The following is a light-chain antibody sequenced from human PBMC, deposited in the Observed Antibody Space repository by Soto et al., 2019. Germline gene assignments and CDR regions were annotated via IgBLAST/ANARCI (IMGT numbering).Light chain of an antibody. Sequence: EIVLTQSPGTLSLSPEERATLSCRASQSISSSYLAWYQQKPAQAPRLLIYGAFSRATGIPDRFSGSGSGTDFTLTINRVEPEDFAVYYCQQYVSLPITFGQGTRLEIK. CDR2: GAF. V-gene: IGKV3-20*01. J-gene: IGKJ5*01. CDR3: QQYVSLPIT. CDR1: QSISSSY.